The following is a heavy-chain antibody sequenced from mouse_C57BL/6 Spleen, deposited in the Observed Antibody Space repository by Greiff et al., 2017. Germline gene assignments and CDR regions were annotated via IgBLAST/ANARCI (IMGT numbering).Heavy chain of an antibody. V-gene: IGHV1-52*01. CDR2: IDPSDSET. CDR1: GYTFTSYW. Sequence: VQLKQPGAELVKPGASVKVSCKASGYTFTSYWMHWVKQRPIQGLEWIGNIDPSDSETHYNQKFKDKATLTVDKSSSTAYMQLSSLTSEDSAVYYCARRPGSQDDWGQGTTLTVSS. J-gene: IGHJ2*01. CDR3: ARRPGSQDD.